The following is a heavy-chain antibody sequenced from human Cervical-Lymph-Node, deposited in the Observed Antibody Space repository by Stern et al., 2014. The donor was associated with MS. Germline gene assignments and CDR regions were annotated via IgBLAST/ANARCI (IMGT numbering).Heavy chain of an antibody. CDR3: ARGGFYSYHFAMDV. CDR2: SHIDGSTP. D-gene: IGHD5-12*01. V-gene: IGHV3-74*01. Sequence: EVQLVESGGNLVQPGGSLRLSCAASGFSLSRSWMHWVRQDPGKGLVWVSRSHIDGSTPPSSPSVRGRFPISRDKANNTLYLQMNSLRADDTAVYFCARGGFYSYHFAMDVWGQGTTVTVS. CDR1: GFSLSRSW. J-gene: IGHJ6*02.